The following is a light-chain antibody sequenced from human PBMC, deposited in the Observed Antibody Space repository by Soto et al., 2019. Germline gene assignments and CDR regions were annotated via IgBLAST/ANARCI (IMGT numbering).Light chain of an antibody. J-gene: IGKJ2*01. Sequence: DIQMTQSPSSLSTSVGDRVTITCRANQYINNYLNWYQQKPGKAPKLLIFAAYNLQSGVPSRFSGSGSGRDFTLTISSLQPEDVATYYCQHSYSTPPYTFAQGTKLDMK. CDR3: QHSYSTPPYT. CDR1: QYINNY. CDR2: AAY. V-gene: IGKV1-39*01.